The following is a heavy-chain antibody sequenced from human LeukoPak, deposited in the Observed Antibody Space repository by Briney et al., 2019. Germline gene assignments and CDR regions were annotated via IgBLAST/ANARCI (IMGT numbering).Heavy chain of an antibody. V-gene: IGHV4-61*02. Sequence: SETLSLTCTVSGGSISSSSYYWSWLRQPAGKGLEWIGRIYTSGSTDYHPSLKSRVTMSVDTSKNQFSLKLNSVTAADTAVYYCARGGEFDYWGQGTLVTVSS. CDR2: IYTSGST. D-gene: IGHD3-10*01. CDR1: GGSISSSSYY. CDR3: ARGGEFDY. J-gene: IGHJ4*02.